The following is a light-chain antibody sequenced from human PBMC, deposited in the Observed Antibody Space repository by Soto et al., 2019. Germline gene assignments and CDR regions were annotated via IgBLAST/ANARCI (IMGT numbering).Light chain of an antibody. CDR1: SSDVGTYNY. V-gene: IGLV2-14*01. CDR3: SSYTTSNTQV. J-gene: IGLJ3*02. CDR2: DVS. Sequence: QSALTQPASVSGSPGQSITISCTGTSSDVGTYNYVSWYQHRPGKAPKLIIYDVSYRPLGVSNRFSGSKSANTASLTISGLPAEDEADYYCSSYTTSNTQVFGGGTKLTVL.